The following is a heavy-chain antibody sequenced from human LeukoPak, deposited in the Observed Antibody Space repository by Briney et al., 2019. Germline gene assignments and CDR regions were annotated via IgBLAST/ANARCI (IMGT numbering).Heavy chain of an antibody. Sequence: GRSLRLSCAASGFTFSSYAMHWVRQAPGKGLEWVAVISYDGSNKYYADSVKGRFTISRDNSKNTLYLQMNSLRAEDTAVYYCAKEPYDSSGPLDYWGQGTLVTVSS. CDR2: ISYDGSNK. V-gene: IGHV3-30-3*01. CDR3: AKEPYDSSGPLDY. J-gene: IGHJ4*02. CDR1: GFTFSSYA. D-gene: IGHD3-22*01.